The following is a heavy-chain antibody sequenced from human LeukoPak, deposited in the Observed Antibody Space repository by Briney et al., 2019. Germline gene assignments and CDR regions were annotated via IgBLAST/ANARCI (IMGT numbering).Heavy chain of an antibody. D-gene: IGHD5-12*01. CDR3: ARTISGYPPLDL. V-gene: IGHV1-2*02. J-gene: IGHJ3*01. CDR1: ENTFTNYY. CDR2: IDPKSGDT. Sequence: ASVKVSCKASENTFTNYYMHWVRQAPGQGLEWMAWIDPKSGDTSYAQKFQGRVTMTRDTSISTAYMDLSRLTSDDTAVYYCARTISGYPPLDLWGQGTMVTVSS.